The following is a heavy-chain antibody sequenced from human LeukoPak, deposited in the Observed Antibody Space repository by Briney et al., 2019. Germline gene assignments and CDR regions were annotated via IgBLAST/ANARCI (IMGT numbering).Heavy chain of an antibody. D-gene: IGHD5-18*01. CDR2: IISMLGRS. V-gene: IGHV1-69*05. Sequence: SVKVSCKASGGSFSSYGISWVRQAPGQGLEWMGGIISMLGRSNYAQKFQGRVTISTDGSTSTAYMEMSSLRSEDTAVYYCAREDHTANNWFDPWGQGTLVTVSS. J-gene: IGHJ5*02. CDR3: AREDHTANNWFDP. CDR1: GGSFSSYG.